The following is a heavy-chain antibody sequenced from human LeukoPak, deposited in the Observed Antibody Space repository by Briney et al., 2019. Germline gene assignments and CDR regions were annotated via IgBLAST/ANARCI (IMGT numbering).Heavy chain of an antibody. CDR3: ARGALRYYGSGSSFDY. Sequence: PETLSLTCAVYGGSFSGYYWSWIRQPPGKGLEWIGEINHSGSTNYNPSLKSRVTISVDTSKIQFSLKLSSVTAADTAVYYCARGALRYYGSGSSFDYWGQGTLVTVSS. V-gene: IGHV4-34*01. J-gene: IGHJ4*02. CDR2: INHSGST. D-gene: IGHD3-10*01. CDR1: GGSFSGYY.